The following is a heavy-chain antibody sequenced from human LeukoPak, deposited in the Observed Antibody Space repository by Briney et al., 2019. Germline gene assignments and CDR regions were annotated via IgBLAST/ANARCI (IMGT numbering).Heavy chain of an antibody. CDR1: GYTFTSYD. V-gene: IGHV1-8*03. CDR2: MNPNSGNT. Sequence: ASVKVSCNASGYTFTSYDINWARQATGQGLEWMGWMNPNSGNTGYAQKFQGRVTITRNTSISTAYMELSSLRSEDTAVYYCARESRFYYYMDVWGKGTTVTVSS. J-gene: IGHJ6*03. D-gene: IGHD5/OR15-5a*01. CDR3: ARESRFYYYMDV.